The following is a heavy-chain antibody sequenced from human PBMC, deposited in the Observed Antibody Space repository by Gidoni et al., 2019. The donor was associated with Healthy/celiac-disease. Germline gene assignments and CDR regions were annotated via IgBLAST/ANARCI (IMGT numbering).Heavy chain of an antibody. CDR1: GGSISRGGYY. J-gene: IGHJ4*02. V-gene: IGHV4-31*03. CDR3: ARVGDGYNRNNGGAFDY. CDR2: IYYSGST. D-gene: IGHD5-12*01. Sequence: QVQLQESGPGLVKPSQTLSLTCTVSGGSISRGGYYWSWIRQHPGKGLEWIGYIYYSGSTYYNPSLKSRVTISVDTSKNQFSLKLSSVTAADTAVYYCARVGDGYNRNNGGAFDYWGQGTLVTVSS.